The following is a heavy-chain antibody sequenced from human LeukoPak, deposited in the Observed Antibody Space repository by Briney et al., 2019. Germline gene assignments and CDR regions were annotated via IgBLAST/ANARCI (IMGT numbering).Heavy chain of an antibody. Sequence: GESLRLSCAASGFTFSSYSMNWVRQAPGKGLEWVSSISSSSSYIYYADSVKGRFTISRDNAKNSLYLQMNSLRAEDTAVYYCAREAAEQQLVGWFDPWGQGTLVTVSS. CDR1: GFTFSSYS. CDR3: AREAAEQQLVGWFDP. D-gene: IGHD6-13*01. V-gene: IGHV3-21*01. J-gene: IGHJ5*02. CDR2: ISSSSSYI.